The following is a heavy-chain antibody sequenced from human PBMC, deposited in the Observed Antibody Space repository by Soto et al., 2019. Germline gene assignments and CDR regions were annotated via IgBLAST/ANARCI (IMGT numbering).Heavy chain of an antibody. D-gene: IGHD2-2*01. J-gene: IGHJ6*03. CDR2: IWYDGSNK. CDR3: ARDQGYCSSTSCSYYYYYMDV. CDR1: GFTFSSYG. Sequence: GGSLRLSCAASGFTFSSYGMHWVRQAPGKGLEWVAVIWYDGSNKYYADSVKGRFTISRDNSKNTLYLQMNSLRAEDTAVYYCARDQGYCSSTSCSYYYYYMDVWGKGTTVTVS. V-gene: IGHV3-33*01.